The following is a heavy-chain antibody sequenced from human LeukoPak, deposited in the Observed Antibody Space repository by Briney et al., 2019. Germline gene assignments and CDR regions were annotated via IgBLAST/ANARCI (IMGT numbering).Heavy chain of an antibody. V-gene: IGHV3-30*02. J-gene: IGHJ4*02. CDR2: IRYDGSNK. Sequence: GGSLRLSCAASGFTFSSYGMHWVRQAPGKGLEWVAFIRYDGSNKYYADSVKGRFTISRDNSKNTLYLQMNSLRAEDTAVYYCAKDDGLLWFGELPLDYWGQGTLVTVSS. CDR3: AKDDGLLWFGELPLDY. CDR1: GFTFSSYG. D-gene: IGHD3-10*01.